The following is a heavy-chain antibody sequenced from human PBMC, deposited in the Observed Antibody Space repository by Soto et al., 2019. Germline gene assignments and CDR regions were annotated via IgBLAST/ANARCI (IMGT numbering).Heavy chain of an antibody. CDR2: ISYDGSNT. CDR1: GFTFSTYG. J-gene: IGHJ4*02. Sequence: ESGGGVVQPGRSLRLSCAASGFTFSTYGIHWVRQAPGKGLEWVAVISYDGSNTYYADSVKGRFTISRDNSKNTLYLQMNSLRAEDTAVYYCAKDGNVYSSGWYAPSLDYWGQGTLVTVSS. CDR3: AKDGNVYSSGWYAPSLDY. D-gene: IGHD6-19*01. V-gene: IGHV3-30*18.